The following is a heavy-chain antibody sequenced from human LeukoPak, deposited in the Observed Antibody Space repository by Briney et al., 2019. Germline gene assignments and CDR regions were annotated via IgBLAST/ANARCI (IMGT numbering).Heavy chain of an antibody. D-gene: IGHD1-1*01. CDR3: ARGQEFDDGVFDS. CDR2: INTDGSIT. V-gene: IGHV3-74*03. Sequence: GGSLRLSCAASGFTFSSYWMHWVRQVPGKGLVWVSRINTDGSITTYADSVKGRFTISRDNSKNTVYLQMNSLRVEDTAIYYCARGQEFDDGVFDSWGQGTLVTVSS. J-gene: IGHJ4*02. CDR1: GFTFSSYW.